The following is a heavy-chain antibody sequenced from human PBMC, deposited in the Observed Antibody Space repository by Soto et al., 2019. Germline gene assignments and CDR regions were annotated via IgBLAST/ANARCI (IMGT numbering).Heavy chain of an antibody. CDR3: ARPRNDYSSYGMDV. V-gene: IGHV1-18*01. CDR1: GYTFTSYG. Sequence: ASVKVSCKASGYTFTSYGISWVRQAPGQGLEWMGWISAYNGNTDYAQKLQGRVTMTTDTSTSTAYMALRSLRSADTAVYYCARPRNDYSSYGMDVWGQGTTVTV. J-gene: IGHJ6*02. CDR2: ISAYNGNT.